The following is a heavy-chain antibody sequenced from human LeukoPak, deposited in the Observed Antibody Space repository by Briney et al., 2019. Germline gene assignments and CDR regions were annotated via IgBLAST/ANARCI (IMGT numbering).Heavy chain of an antibody. Sequence: GASVKVSCKASGYTFTGYYMHWVRQAPGQGLEWMGWINPNSGGTNYAQKFQGRVTMTRDTSISTAYMELSRLRSDDTAVYYCARGLYVWGSYRDNWFDPWGQGTLVTVSS. CDR1: GYTFTGYY. D-gene: IGHD3-16*02. V-gene: IGHV1-2*02. CDR2: INPNSGGT. CDR3: ARGLYVWGSYRDNWFDP. J-gene: IGHJ5*02.